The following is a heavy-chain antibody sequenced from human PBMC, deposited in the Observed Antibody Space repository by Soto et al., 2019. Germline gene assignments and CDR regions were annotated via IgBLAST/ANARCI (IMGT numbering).Heavy chain of an antibody. CDR1: GFTFTNYL. Sequence: QAGGSLRLSCAASGFTFTNYLMTWVRQAPGKGLEWVSSIDKSGGDTYYADSVKGRFTISRDNSKNTLYLQMNGLRAEDTALYYCAKDTYSSSWYFWGQGTLVTGS. D-gene: IGHD2-2*01. CDR3: AKDTYSSSWYF. J-gene: IGHJ4*02. CDR2: IDKSGGDT. V-gene: IGHV3-23*05.